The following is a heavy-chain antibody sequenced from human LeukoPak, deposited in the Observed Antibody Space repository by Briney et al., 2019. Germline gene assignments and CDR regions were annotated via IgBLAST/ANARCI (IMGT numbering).Heavy chain of an antibody. V-gene: IGHV5-51*01. CDR1: GYSFTSYW. D-gene: IGHD3-22*01. CDR2: IYPGDSDT. J-gene: IGHJ6*02. CDR3: ATHSYYDSGGDYPVYGMDV. Sequence: GESLKISCKGSGYSFTSYWIAWVRQMPGKGLEWMGIIYPGDSDTRYSPSFQGQVTISADKSISTAYLQWSSLKASDTAMYYCATHSYYDSGGDYPVYGMDVWGQGTTVTVSS.